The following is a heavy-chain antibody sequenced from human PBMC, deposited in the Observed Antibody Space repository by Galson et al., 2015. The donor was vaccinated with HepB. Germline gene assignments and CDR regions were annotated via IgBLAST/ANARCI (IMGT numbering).Heavy chain of an antibody. CDR3: ARTRLFGGVIVLFDP. V-gene: IGHV4-59*01. Sequence: ETLSLTCTVSGGSISSYYWSWIRQPPGKGLEWIGYIYYSGSTNYNPSLKSRVTISVDTSKNQLSLKLSSVTAADTAVYYCARTRLFGGVIVLFDPWGQGTLVTVSS. D-gene: IGHD3-16*02. CDR1: GGSISSYY. J-gene: IGHJ5*02. CDR2: IYYSGST.